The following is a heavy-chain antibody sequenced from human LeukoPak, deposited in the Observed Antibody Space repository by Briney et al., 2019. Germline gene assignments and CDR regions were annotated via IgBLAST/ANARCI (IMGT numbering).Heavy chain of an antibody. CDR3: AKGVSGWPYYFDY. J-gene: IGHJ4*02. Sequence: GGSLRLSCAASGFTFSSYSMNWVRQAPGKGLEWVSSISSSSSYIYYADSVKGRFTISRDNSKNTLYLQMNSLRAEDTAVYYCAKGVSGWPYYFDYWGQGTLVTVSS. CDR1: GFTFSSYS. D-gene: IGHD6-19*01. CDR2: ISSSSSYI. V-gene: IGHV3-21*04.